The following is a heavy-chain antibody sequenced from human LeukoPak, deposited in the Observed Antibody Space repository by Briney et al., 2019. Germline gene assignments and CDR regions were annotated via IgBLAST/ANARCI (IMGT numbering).Heavy chain of an antibody. V-gene: IGHV4-34*01. CDR1: GGSFSGYY. D-gene: IGHD3-22*01. CDR3: ARGWGSGYYRHFDY. CDR2: INHSGST. Sequence: PSETLSLXCAVYGGSFSGYYWSWIRRPPGKGLESIGEINHSGSTNYNPSLKSRVTISVDTSKNQFSLKLSSVTAAGTAVYYCARGWGSGYYRHFDYWGQGTLVTVSS. J-gene: IGHJ4*02.